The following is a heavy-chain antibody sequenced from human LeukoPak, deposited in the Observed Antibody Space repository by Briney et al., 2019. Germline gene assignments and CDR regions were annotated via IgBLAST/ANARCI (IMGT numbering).Heavy chain of an antibody. CDR3: ARGIRVPYYFDY. J-gene: IGHJ4*02. Sequence: GASVKVSCKASGYTFTGYYMHWVRQAPGQGLEWMGWINPNSGATNYAQKFQGRVTMTRDTSISTAYMERSRLRSDDTAVYYCARGIRVPYYFDYWGQGTLVTVSS. V-gene: IGHV1-2*02. CDR1: GYTFTGYY. D-gene: IGHD3-3*02. CDR2: INPNSGAT.